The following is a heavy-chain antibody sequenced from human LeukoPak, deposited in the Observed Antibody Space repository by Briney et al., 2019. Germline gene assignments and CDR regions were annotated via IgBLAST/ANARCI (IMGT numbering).Heavy chain of an antibody. Sequence: TASETLSLTCTVSGGSISSYYWSWIRQPPGKGLEWIGYIYYSGSTNYNPSLKSRVTISVDTSKNQFSLKLSSVTAADTAVYYCASRGPGDYMDVWGKGTTVTVSS. CDR2: IYYSGST. CDR1: GGSISSYY. CDR3: ASRGPGDYMDV. J-gene: IGHJ6*03. V-gene: IGHV4-59*01. D-gene: IGHD3-10*01.